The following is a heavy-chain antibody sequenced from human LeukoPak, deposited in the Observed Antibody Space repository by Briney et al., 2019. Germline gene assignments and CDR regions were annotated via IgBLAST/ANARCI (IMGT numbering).Heavy chain of an antibody. Sequence: PSETLSLTCTFSGDSISSYYWSWIRQPPGKGLEWIGYIYYSGSTNYNPSLKSRATISVDTSKNQFSLKLSSVTAADTAVYYCAREVSHYYYDSSGYYPGQWGQGTMVTVSS. D-gene: IGHD3-22*01. J-gene: IGHJ3*01. CDR1: GDSISSYY. V-gene: IGHV4-59*12. CDR3: AREVSHYYYDSSGYYPGQ. CDR2: IYYSGST.